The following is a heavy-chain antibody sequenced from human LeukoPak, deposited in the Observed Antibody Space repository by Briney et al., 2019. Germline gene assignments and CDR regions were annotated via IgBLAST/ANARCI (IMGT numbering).Heavy chain of an antibody. J-gene: IGHJ4*02. CDR2: IIPILGIA. Sequence: GASVKVSCKASGGTFSSYAISWVRQAPGQGLEWMGRIIPILGIANYAQKFQGRVTITADKSTSTAYMELSSLRSEDTAVYYCATRSVNSQLPSYTRLDYWGQGTLVTVSS. CDR1: GGTFSSYA. CDR3: ATRSVNSQLPSYTRLDY. V-gene: IGHV1-69*04. D-gene: IGHD4-23*01.